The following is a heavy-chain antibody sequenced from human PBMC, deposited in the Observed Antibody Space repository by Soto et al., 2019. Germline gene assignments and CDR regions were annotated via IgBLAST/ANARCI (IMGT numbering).Heavy chain of an antibody. CDR3: ARGTYLYYASRGVQIRFPP. Sequence: QVQLQESGPGLVQPSQTLSLTCTVSGGSISSGGFYWSWIRQHPEKGLEWIGCIYHSGNTYYIPSLCSCITLLISTTKTQFSSKLASVTAADTAAYYGARGTYLYYASRGVQIRFPPCAPGALISVSS. J-gene: IGHJ5*02. V-gene: IGHV4-31*03. CDR1: GGSISSGGFY. CDR2: IYHSGNT. D-gene: IGHD2-8*02.